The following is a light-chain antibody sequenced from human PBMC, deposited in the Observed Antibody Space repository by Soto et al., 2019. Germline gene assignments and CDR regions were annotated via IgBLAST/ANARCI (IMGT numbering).Light chain of an antibody. CDR2: KAF. CDR3: QQYNSYSST. CDR1: QSISSW. V-gene: IGKV1-5*03. J-gene: IGKJ2*01. Sequence: DIPMTQSPSTLSASVGDRVTITCRASQSISSWLAWYQQNPGKAPKLLIYKAFSLESGVPSRFSGSGSGTEFNLAIRSIQHDEFAAYYCQQYNSYSSTFGQGTKREIK.